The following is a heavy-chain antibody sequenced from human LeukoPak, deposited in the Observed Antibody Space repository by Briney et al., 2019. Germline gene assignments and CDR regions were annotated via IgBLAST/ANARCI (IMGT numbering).Heavy chain of an antibody. CDR3: AKGLGRYSSSEG. J-gene: IGHJ4*02. D-gene: IGHD6-13*01. CDR1: GYTFTSYY. V-gene: IGHV1-46*01. CDR2: INPSGGST. Sequence: ASVKVSCKASGYTFTSYYMHWVRQAPGQGLEWMGIINPSGGSTSYAQRFQGRVTMTRNTSISTAYMELSSLRSDDTAVYYCAKGLGRYSSSEGWGQGTLVTVSS.